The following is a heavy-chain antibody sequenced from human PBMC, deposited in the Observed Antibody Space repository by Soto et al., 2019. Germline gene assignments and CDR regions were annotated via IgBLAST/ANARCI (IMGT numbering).Heavy chain of an antibody. CDR3: ARGWTTPIDD. CDR2: IRYDGRDP. CDR1: GFTFRSYG. D-gene: IGHD4-17*01. J-gene: IGHJ4*02. Sequence: QVQVVESGGGVVQPGGSLRLSCGASGFTFRSYGMHWVRQAPGKGLEWVSVIRYDGRDPEYADSVKGRVTISRDKSQNMLYLQMNGLSADYTAVYYCARGWTTPIDDWGQGTLVTVSS. V-gene: IGHV3-33*01.